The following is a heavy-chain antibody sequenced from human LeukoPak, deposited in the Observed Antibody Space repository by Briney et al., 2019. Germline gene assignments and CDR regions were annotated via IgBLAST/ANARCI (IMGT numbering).Heavy chain of an antibody. V-gene: IGHV3-33*01. J-gene: IGHJ3*02. CDR2: IWYDGSNK. D-gene: IGHD6-19*01. CDR3: AREVPRKYSSGAFDI. Sequence: RSGGSLRLSCAASGFTFSSYGMPWVRQAPGKGLEWVAVIWYDGSNKYYADSVKGRFTIPRDNSKNTLYLQMNSLRAEDTAVYYCAREVPRKYSSGAFDIWGQGTMVTVSS. CDR1: GFTFSSYG.